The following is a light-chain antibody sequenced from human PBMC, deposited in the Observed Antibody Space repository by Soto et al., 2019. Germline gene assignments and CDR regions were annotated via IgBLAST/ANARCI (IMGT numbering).Light chain of an antibody. CDR2: GAS. J-gene: IGKJ1*01. CDR3: HQYNNWPPWT. CDR1: QSVSSN. V-gene: IGKV3-15*01. Sequence: EIVLTQSPGTLSLSAGERATLSCSASQSVSSNLAWYQQKPGQAPRLLIYGASTRATGIPARFSGSGSGTEFTLTISSLQAEDFAVYYCHQYNNWPPWTFGQGTKVDI.